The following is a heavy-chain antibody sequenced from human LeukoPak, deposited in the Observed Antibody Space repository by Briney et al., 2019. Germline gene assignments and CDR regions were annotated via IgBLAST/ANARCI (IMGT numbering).Heavy chain of an antibody. J-gene: IGHJ2*01. D-gene: IGHD3-9*01. Sequence: SETLSLTCTVSGGSISSGDYYWSWIRQPPGKGLEWIGYIYYSGSTYYNPSLKSRVTISVDTSKNQFSLKLSSVTAADTAVYYCARAVMRRGLRYFDWTSGYFDLWGRGTLVTVSS. CDR3: ARAVMRRGLRYFDWTSGYFDL. CDR2: IYYSGST. CDR1: GGSISSGDYY. V-gene: IGHV4-30-4*01.